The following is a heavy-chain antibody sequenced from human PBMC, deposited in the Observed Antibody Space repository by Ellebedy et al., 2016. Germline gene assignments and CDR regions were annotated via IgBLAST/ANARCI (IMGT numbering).Heavy chain of an antibody. CDR2: ISGGGDKK. V-gene: IGHV3-23*01. CDR3: RQGHYADY. CDR1: GFTFSRSF. Sequence: GGSLRLXXAASGFTFSRSFMNWVRQAPGKGLEWVATISGGGDKKYLADSVKGRFTISRDNSKNTVYLQMNSLRADDTAVYHCRQGHYADYWGQGTLVTVSS. J-gene: IGHJ4*02.